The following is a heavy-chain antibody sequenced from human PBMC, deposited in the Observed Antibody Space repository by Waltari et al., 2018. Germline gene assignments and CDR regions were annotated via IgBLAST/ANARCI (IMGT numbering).Heavy chain of an antibody. CDR2: ISGSGRIYI. Sequence: DVQWVESGGGLVKPGGDLRRSCAAPGFSVSSYEVLGVRQAPGRGLEWFASISGSGRIYIFSTDSVKGRFTISRDNAKNSLFLQMNSLRAEDTAVYYCTRDLYGSGGDYFDPWGQGTLVTVSS. CDR1: GFSVSSYE. V-gene: IGHV3-21*01. J-gene: IGHJ4*02. D-gene: IGHD6-19*01. CDR3: TRDLYGSGGDYFDP.